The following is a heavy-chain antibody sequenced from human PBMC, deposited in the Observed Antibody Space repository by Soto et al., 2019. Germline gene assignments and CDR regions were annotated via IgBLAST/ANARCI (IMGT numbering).Heavy chain of an antibody. D-gene: IGHD6-13*01. J-gene: IGHJ5*02. CDR3: AREAPGIAAAGTFDP. CDR2: IIPIFGTA. CDR1: GGTFSSYA. V-gene: IGHV1-69*13. Sequence: SVKVSCKASGGTFSSYAISWVRQAPGQGLEWMGGIIPIFGTANYAQKFQGRVTITADESTSTAYMELSSLRSEDTAVYYCAREAPGIAAAGTFDPWGQRTLVTVSS.